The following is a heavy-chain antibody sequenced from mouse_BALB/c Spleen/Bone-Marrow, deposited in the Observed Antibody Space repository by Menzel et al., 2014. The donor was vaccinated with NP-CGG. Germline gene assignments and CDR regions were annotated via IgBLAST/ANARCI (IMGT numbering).Heavy chain of an antibody. CDR1: GYSFTGYN. CDR3: ARSGALCGNPLAF. Sequence: VQLQQSGPELVKPCASVTISCNASGYSFTGYNMHWVKQNNGKSLEWIGNIDAYYGDVNYYQKFKEKATLTVDKSSSTAYMQLKSLTTNGSAVYYCARSGALCGNPLAFWGQGTLVTVSA. J-gene: IGHJ3*01. CDR2: IDAYYGDV. D-gene: IGHD2-1*01. V-gene: IGHV1-39*01.